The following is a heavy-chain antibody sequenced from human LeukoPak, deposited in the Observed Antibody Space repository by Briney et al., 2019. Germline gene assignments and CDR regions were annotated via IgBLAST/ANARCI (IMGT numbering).Heavy chain of an antibody. CDR2: ISGNGGST. CDR3: ARDPGYAIYYFDY. J-gene: IGHJ4*02. Sequence: GGSLRLSCAASGFTFNTYAMNWVRQAPGKGLEWVSTISGNGGSTWYADSVKGRFSISRDNFKNTLYLQMNSLRDEDTAVYYYARDPGYAIYYFDYWGQGALVTVSS. D-gene: IGHD3-9*01. V-gene: IGHV3-23*01. CDR1: GFTFNTYA.